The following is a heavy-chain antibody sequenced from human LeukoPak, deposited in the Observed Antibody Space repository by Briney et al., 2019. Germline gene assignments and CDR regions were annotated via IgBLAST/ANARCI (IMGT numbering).Heavy chain of an antibody. CDR1: GFTFSSYA. D-gene: IGHD3-3*01. J-gene: IGHJ4*02. Sequence: AGGSLRLSCAASGFTFSSYAMSWVRQAPGKGLEWVSAISGSGGSTYYADSVKGRFTISRDNSTNTLYLQMNSLRAEDTAVYYCAKDSVGVVIILQDYWGQGTLVTVSS. CDR3: AKDSVGVVIILQDY. CDR2: ISGSGGST. V-gene: IGHV3-23*01.